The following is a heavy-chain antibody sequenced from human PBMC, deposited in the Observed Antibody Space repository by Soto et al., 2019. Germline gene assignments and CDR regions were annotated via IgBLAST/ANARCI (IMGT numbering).Heavy chain of an antibody. V-gene: IGHV2-5*02. D-gene: IGHD4-17*01. CDR1: GFSLTTSGVG. J-gene: IGHJ5*02. CDR3: ANRTTTVTWWFDP. CDR2: IYWDDDK. Sequence: QITLKESGPTLVKPTQTLTLTCTFSGFSLTTSGVGVGWIRQPPGKALEWLALIYWDDDKRYRPSLKSRLTTTTDPSKNPVCLTRTNMDPADTATYFCANRTTTVTWWFDPWGQGTLVTVSS.